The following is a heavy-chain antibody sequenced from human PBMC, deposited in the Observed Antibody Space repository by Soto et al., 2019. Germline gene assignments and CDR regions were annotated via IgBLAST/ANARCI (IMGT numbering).Heavy chain of an antibody. CDR3: AKSLRGIIIDFDC. Sequence: GGSLRLSCAASGFTFSDAWMSWVRQAPGKGLEWVSAISGSGGSTYSVDSVKGRFTISRDNSKNTLYLQMNSLRAEDTAVYYCAKSLRGIIIDFDCWGQGTLVTVSS. V-gene: IGHV3-23*01. CDR2: ISGSGGST. D-gene: IGHD3-10*01. J-gene: IGHJ4*02. CDR1: GFTFSDAW.